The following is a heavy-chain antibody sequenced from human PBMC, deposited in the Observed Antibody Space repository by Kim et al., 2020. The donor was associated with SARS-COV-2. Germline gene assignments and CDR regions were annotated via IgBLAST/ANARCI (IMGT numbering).Heavy chain of an antibody. Sequence: ASVKVSCKASGYTFTSYYIHWVRQAPGQGLEWMGIINPSGGSTSYAQRFQGRVTMTRDTSTSTVYMELSSLRSGDTAVYYCARDGYSSSSRGAFDIWGQGTMVTVSS. CDR2: INPSGGST. D-gene: IGHD6-6*01. CDR3: ARDGYSSSSRGAFDI. J-gene: IGHJ3*02. V-gene: IGHV1-46*01. CDR1: GYTFTSYY.